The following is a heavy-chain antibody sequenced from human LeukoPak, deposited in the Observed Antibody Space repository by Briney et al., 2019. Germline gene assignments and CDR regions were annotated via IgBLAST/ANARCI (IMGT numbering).Heavy chain of an antibody. CDR2: ISSNGGST. D-gene: IGHD3-9*01. CDR3: AKGGLRYFDWPHFDY. V-gene: IGHV3-64D*09. Sequence: SGGSLRLSCSASGFSFSSYAMYWVRQAPGKGLEYVSAISSNGGSTYYADSVKGRFTISRDNSKNTLYLQMSSLRAEDTAVYYCAKGGLRYFDWPHFDYWGQGTLVTVSS. J-gene: IGHJ4*02. CDR1: GFSFSSYA.